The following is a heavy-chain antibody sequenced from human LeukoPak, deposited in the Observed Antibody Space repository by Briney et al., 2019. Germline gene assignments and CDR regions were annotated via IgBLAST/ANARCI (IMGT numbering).Heavy chain of an antibody. Sequence: GGSRRLSCAASGFTFSSYSMNWVRQAPGKGLEWVSSISSSSSYIYYADSVKGRFTISRDNAKNSLYLQMNSLRAEDTAVYYCARDIHAAGFDYWGQGTLVTVSS. CDR1: GFTFSSYS. CDR3: ARDIHAAGFDY. V-gene: IGHV3-21*01. D-gene: IGHD2-2*01. CDR2: ISSSSSYI. J-gene: IGHJ4*02.